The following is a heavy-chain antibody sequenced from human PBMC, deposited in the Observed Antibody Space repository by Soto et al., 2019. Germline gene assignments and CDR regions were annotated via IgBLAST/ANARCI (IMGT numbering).Heavy chain of an antibody. CDR2: IYWNDDR. J-gene: IGHJ6*02. CDR1: GFSLTTGGVG. D-gene: IGHD2-21*01. CDR3: IYRRASWDYHGLDV. V-gene: IGHV2-5*01. Sequence: SGPTVVNPTQTLTLTCTFSGFSLTTGGVGVGWIRQPPGRSLEWLAVIYWNDDRRRSPSLENRLTITKDTSKNQVVLTMTNMDPVDTATYYCIYRRASWDYHGLDVWGQGTPVTVSS.